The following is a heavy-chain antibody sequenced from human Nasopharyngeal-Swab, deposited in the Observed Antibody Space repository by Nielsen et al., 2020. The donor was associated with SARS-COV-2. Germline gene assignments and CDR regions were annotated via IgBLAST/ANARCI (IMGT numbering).Heavy chain of an antibody. D-gene: IGHD6-19*01. CDR2: IHSAGDT. CDR3: ARATSNGWYIYYFDY. Sequence: GESLKISCAASGFTFSSYDVHWVRQATGKSLEWVSGIHSAGDTYYPGSVKGRFTISRENAKNSLYLQMNSLRAEDTAVYYCARATSNGWYIYYFDYWGLGTLVTVSS. J-gene: IGHJ4*02. V-gene: IGHV3-13*01. CDR1: GFTFSSYD.